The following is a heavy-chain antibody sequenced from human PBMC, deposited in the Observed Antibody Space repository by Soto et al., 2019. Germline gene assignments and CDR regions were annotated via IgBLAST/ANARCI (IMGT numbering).Heavy chain of an antibody. V-gene: IGHV4-30-4*01. CDR1: GGSISSGDYY. Sequence: SETLSLTCTVSGGSISSGDYYWSWIRQPPGKGLEWIGYIYYSGSTYYNPSLKSRVTISVDTSKNQFSLKLSSVTAADTAVYYCARTFYCGGDCYHTSLFDAFDIWGQGTMVTVSS. CDR3: ARTFYCGGDCYHTSLFDAFDI. D-gene: IGHD2-21*02. J-gene: IGHJ3*02. CDR2: IYYSGST.